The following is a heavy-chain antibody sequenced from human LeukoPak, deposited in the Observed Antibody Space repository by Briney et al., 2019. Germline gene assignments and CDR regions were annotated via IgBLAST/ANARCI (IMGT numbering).Heavy chain of an antibody. V-gene: IGHV3-21*01. Sequence: GGSLRLSCAASGFTFSSYCMNWVRQAPGKGLEWVSSITSSSSHIYYADSVKGRFTISRDNAKKSLYLQMNSLRAEDTAVYYCARDLTASGYADYGMDVWGQGTTVTVSS. J-gene: IGHJ6*02. CDR2: ITSSSSHI. CDR3: ARDLTASGYADYGMDV. D-gene: IGHD3-22*01. CDR1: GFTFSSYC.